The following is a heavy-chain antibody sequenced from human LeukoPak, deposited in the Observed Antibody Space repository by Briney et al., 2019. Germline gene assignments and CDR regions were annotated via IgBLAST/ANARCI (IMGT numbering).Heavy chain of an antibody. CDR1: GFIFSDYD. CDR3: ATRRDFYYYMAV. V-gene: IGHV3-11*01. J-gene: IGHJ6*03. Sequence: GGHLRLSCAASGFIFSDYDMRWIRQAPGKGLEWVSHISRSGGTTYYADSVKGRFTISRDNAKNSLYLQMDSLRVEDTAVYYWATRRDFYYYMAVWGKGTTVTVSS. CDR2: ISRSGGTT.